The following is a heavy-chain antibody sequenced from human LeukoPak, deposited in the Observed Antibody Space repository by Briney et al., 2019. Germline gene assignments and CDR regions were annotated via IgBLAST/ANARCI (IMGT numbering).Heavy chain of an antibody. D-gene: IGHD2-21*01. Sequence: GGSLRLSCAASGFTFDDYTMHWVRQAPGKGLEWVSLISWDGGSTYYADSVKGRFTISRDSSKNSLYLQMNSLRTEDTALYYCAKDIRAYCGGDCYGMDVWGQGTTVTVSS. J-gene: IGHJ6*02. V-gene: IGHV3-43*01. CDR1: GFTFDDYT. CDR3: AKDIRAYCGGDCYGMDV. CDR2: ISWDGGST.